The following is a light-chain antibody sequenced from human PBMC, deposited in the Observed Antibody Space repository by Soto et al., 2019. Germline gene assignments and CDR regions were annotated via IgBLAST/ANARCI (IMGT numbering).Light chain of an antibody. V-gene: IGKV1-39*01. J-gene: IGKJ4*01. CDR3: QQSYSTPRT. Sequence: DIQMTQSPSSLSASVGDRVTITCRASQSISSNLNWYQQKPGKAPKLLIYAASTLQSGVPSRFSGSGSVTHFTLTISSLQPEDFSTYYCQQSYSTPRTFGGGTKVDIK. CDR2: AAS. CDR1: QSISSN.